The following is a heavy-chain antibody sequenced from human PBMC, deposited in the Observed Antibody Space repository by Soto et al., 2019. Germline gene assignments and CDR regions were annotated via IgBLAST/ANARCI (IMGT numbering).Heavy chain of an antibody. J-gene: IGHJ6*02. V-gene: IGHV4-30-4*01. CDR2: IYYSGST. CDR1: GGSISRGDYY. Sequence: QVQLQESGPGQVKPSQTLSLTCNVSGGSISRGDYYWRWIRQPPGKGLEWIGDIYYSGSTYYNPSLKSRVTISVDTSKNQFSLKLSSVTAADTAVYYCARDIVLVPFFFGYYGMDVWGQGTTVTVSS. CDR3: ARDIVLVPFFFGYYGMDV. D-gene: IGHD2-2*01.